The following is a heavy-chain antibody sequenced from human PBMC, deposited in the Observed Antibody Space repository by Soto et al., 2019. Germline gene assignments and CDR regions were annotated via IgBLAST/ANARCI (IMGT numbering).Heavy chain of an antibody. CDR2: ISYDGSNK. CDR3: AKDRSYYYYYGMDV. CDR1: GFSFSSYG. Sequence: QVQLVESGGGVVQPGRSLRLSCAASGFSFSSYGMHWVRQAPGKGLEWVAVISYDGSNKYYADSVKGRFTISRDNSKNTLYLQMNSLRAEDTAVDYCAKDRSYYYYYGMDVWGQGTTVTVSS. J-gene: IGHJ6*02. V-gene: IGHV3-30*18.